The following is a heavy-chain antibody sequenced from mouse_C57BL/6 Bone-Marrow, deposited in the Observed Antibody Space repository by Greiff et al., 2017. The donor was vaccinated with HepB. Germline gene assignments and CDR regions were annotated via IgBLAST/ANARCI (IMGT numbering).Heavy chain of an antibody. CDR3: ARRRGYGSSPYWYFDV. D-gene: IGHD1-1*01. V-gene: IGHV1-62-2*01. J-gene: IGHJ1*03. CDR1: GYTFTEYT. CDR2: FYPGSGSI. Sequence: QVQLQQSGAELVKPGASVKLSCKASGYTFTEYTIHWVKQRSGQGLEWIGWFYPGSGSIKYNEKFKDKATLTADKSSSTVYMELSRLTSEDSAVYFCARRRGYGSSPYWYFDVWGTGTTVTVSS.